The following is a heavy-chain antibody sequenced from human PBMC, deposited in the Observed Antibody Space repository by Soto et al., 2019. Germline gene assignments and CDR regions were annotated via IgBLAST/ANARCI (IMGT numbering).Heavy chain of an antibody. CDR2: IYYSGST. V-gene: IGHV4-31*03. CDR3: AKPGFGLVVPHEASRSSGSFDY. Sequence: PSETLSLTCTVSGGSISSGGYYWSWIRQHPGKGLEWIGYIYYSGSTYYNPSLKSRVTISVDTSKNQFSLKLSSVTAADTAVYYCAKPGFGLVVPHEASRSSGSFDYWGQGTLVTVSS. J-gene: IGHJ4*02. CDR1: GGSISSGGYY. D-gene: IGHD2-2*01.